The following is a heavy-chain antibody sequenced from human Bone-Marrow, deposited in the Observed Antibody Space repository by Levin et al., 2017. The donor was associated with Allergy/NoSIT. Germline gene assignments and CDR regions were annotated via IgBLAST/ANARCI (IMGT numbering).Heavy chain of an antibody. CDR2: ISYDGNNK. CDR3: ARGEAQLWSPFDY. V-gene: IGHV3-30-3*01. D-gene: IGHD1-1*01. CDR1: GFTFSNYA. J-gene: IGHJ4*02. Sequence: PGGSLRLSCAASGFTFSNYAMHWVRQAPGKGLDWVAVISYDGNNKYYADSVKGRFTISRDNSKNTLYLQMNSQRADDTAVYYCARGEAQLWSPFDYWGQGTLVTVSS.